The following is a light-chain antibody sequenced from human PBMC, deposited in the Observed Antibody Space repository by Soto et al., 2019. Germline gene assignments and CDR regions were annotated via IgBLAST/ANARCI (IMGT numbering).Light chain of an antibody. CDR3: QQYNNWPRT. Sequence: EIVLTQSPGTLSLSPGERATLSCRASQSVSSSYLAWYQQKPGQAPRLLIYDAYNRATGIPPRFSGSGSGTDFTLTISSLEPEDFAVYYCQQYNNWPRTFGQGTKVDIK. V-gene: IGKV3-20*01. J-gene: IGKJ1*01. CDR1: QSVSSSY. CDR2: DAY.